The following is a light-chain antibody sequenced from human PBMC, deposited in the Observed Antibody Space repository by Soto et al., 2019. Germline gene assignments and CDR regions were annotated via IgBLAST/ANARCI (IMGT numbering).Light chain of an antibody. CDR2: KDS. CDR3: QSADSSGTYV. CDR1: ALPKQY. J-gene: IGLJ1*01. Sequence: SYELTQPPSVSVSPGQTARITCSGDALPKQYAYWYHQKPGQAPGLVIYKDSERPSGIPERFSGSSSGTTVTLTISGVQAEDEADYYCQSADSSGTYVFGTGTKV. V-gene: IGLV3-25*02.